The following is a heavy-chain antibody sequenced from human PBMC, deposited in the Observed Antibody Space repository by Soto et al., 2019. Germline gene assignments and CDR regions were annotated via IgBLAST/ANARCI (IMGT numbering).Heavy chain of an antibody. CDR3: AKDRRQLVRGNYFDY. V-gene: IGHV3-30*18. J-gene: IGHJ4*02. CDR1: GFTFSSYG. CDR2: ISYDGSNK. Sequence: QVQLVESGGGVVQPGRSLRLSCVASGFTFSSYGMHWVRQAPGKGLEWVAVISYDGSNKYYADSVKGRFTISRDNSKNTLYLQMNSLRAEDTAVYYCAKDRRQLVRGNYFDYWGQGTLVTVSS. D-gene: IGHD6-6*01.